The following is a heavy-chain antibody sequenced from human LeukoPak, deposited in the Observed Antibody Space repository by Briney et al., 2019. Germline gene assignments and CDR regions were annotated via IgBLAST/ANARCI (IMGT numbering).Heavy chain of an antibody. Sequence: SETLSLTCTVSGGSISSYYWSWIRQPPGKGLEWIGYIYYSGSTNYNPSLKSRVTISVDTSKNQFSLKLSSVTAADTAVYYCARLPGDRIRGMGDYFDYWGQGTLVTVSS. V-gene: IGHV4-59*08. CDR2: IYYSGST. CDR3: ARLPGDRIRGMGDYFDY. J-gene: IGHJ4*02. D-gene: IGHD1-26*01. CDR1: GGSISSYY.